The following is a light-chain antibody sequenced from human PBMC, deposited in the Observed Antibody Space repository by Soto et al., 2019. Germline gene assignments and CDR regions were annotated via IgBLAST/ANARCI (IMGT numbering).Light chain of an antibody. J-gene: IGKJ5*01. CDR2: GAS. CDR1: QSVSSN. Sequence: VMSQSPSTLSASPGERATLPCRASQSVSSNLAWYQQKPGQAPRLLIYGASSRATGIPARFSGSGSGTEFTLTISSLQSEDFAVYYCQQYSNWPPITFGQGTRLEIK. CDR3: QQYSNWPPIT. V-gene: IGKV3-15*01.